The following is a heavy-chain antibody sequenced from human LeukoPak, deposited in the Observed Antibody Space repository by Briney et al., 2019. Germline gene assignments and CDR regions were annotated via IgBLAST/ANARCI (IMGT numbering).Heavy chain of an antibody. V-gene: IGHV4-59*08. CDR1: GGSISSDH. J-gene: IGHJ4*02. CDR3: ATVRGLGVITPYLDY. Sequence: SETLSLTCTVSGGSISSDHWGWIRQPPGKGVEWIGCISHRGSTHYNPSLKSRVTISVDTSENHFSLRLSSVTAADTAVYYCATVRGLGVITPYLDYWGQGTLVTVSS. CDR2: ISHRGST. D-gene: IGHD3-16*02.